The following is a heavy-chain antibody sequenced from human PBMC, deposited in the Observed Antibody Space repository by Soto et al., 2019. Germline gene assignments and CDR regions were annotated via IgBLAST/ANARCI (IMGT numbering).Heavy chain of an antibody. CDR3: ARGGGVGVAGSAAFDM. CDR2: INPATGAA. CDR1: GYPVTAYY. J-gene: IGHJ3*02. V-gene: IGHV1-2*02. D-gene: IGHD3-3*01. Sequence: QLHLVQSGAVVKKPGASVTVSCSASGYPVTAYYMHWVRQAPGRGLEWMGGINPATGAAKYTQTCQGRVNMTRDPSTSTVFMELSGLTSEDTAVFYCARGGGVGVAGSAAFDMWGQGTLVTVSS.